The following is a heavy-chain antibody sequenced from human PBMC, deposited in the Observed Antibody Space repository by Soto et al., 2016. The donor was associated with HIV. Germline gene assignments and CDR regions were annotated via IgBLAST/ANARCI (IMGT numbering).Heavy chain of an antibody. D-gene: IGHD2-15*01. J-gene: IGHJ4*02. CDR2: INPNSGGT. CDR1: GYTFTGYY. Sequence: QVQLVQSGAEVKKPGASVKVSCKASGYTFTGYYMHWVRQAPGQGLEWMGWINPNSGGTNSAQKFQGRVTMTSDTSISTAYMELSRLTAADTAVFYCARTYCSGRNCYSDYWGQGTLVTVSA. CDR3: ARTYCSGRNCYSDY. V-gene: IGHV1-2*02.